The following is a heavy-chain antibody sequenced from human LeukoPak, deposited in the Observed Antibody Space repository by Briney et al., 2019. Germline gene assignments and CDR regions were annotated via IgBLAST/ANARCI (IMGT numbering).Heavy chain of an antibody. CDR1: GDRVSSNSAV. CDR3: ARLLLSSGWYDN. V-gene: IGHV6-1*01. D-gene: IGHD6-19*01. CDR2: TYYRSKWFN. J-gene: IGHJ4*02. Sequence: SQTLSLTCAISGDRVSSNSAVWNWIRQSPSRGLEWLGRTYYRSKWFNDYAVSVKSRITINADTSKNQFSLELTSVTAADTAVYYCARLLLSSGWYDNWGQGTLVTVSS.